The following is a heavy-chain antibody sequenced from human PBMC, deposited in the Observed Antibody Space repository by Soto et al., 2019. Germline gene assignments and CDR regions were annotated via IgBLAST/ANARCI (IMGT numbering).Heavy chain of an antibody. J-gene: IGHJ6*03. CDR1: GYIFTSYY. V-gene: IGHV1-46*01. Sequence: ASVKVSCKAAGYIFTSYYIHWVRLAPGQGLEWMGVINPGDGSTIYAEKFQGRVTMTEDTSTNTAYMELSSLRSEDTAVYYCATGYSSGWDYYYYMDVWGKGTTVTVSS. D-gene: IGHD6-19*01. CDR2: INPGDGST. CDR3: ATGYSSGWDYYYYMDV.